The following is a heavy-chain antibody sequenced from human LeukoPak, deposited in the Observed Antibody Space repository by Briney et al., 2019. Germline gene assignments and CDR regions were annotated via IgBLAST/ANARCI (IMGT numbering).Heavy chain of an antibody. V-gene: IGHV3-11*01. Sequence: PGGSLRLSCAASGFTFSDYYMSWIRQAPGKGLEWVSYISSSGSTIYYADSVKGRFTISRDNAKNSLSLQMNSLRAEDTAVYYCASGYTDLEGDYGTDVWGQGTTVTVSS. CDR3: ASGYTDLEGDYGTDV. CDR2: ISSSGSTI. J-gene: IGHJ6*02. D-gene: IGHD5-18*01. CDR1: GFTFSDYY.